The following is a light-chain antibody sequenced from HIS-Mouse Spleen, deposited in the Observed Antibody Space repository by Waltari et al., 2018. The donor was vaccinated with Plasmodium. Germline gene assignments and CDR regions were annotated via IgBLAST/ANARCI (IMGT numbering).Light chain of an antibody. CDR1: SSDVGGYNY. V-gene: IGLV2-8*01. Sequence: QSALTQPPSASGSPGQSVTISCTGTSSDVGGYNYVSWYQQHPGKAPKRMVYEVSKRPSGVPDGFSGSESGNTASLTVSRLQAEDEADYYCSSYAGSNNLVFGGGTKLTVL. CDR2: EVS. J-gene: IGLJ2*01. CDR3: SSYAGSNNLV.